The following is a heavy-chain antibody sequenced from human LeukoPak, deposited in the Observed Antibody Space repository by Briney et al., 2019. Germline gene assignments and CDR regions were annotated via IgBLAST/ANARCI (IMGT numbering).Heavy chain of an antibody. CDR1: GGSFSGYY. CDR3: ASHLYSSSWPYTPYYYYYGMDV. Sequence: PSETLSLTCAVYGGSFSGYYWSWIRQPPGKGLEWIGEINHSGSTNYNPSLKSRVTISVDTSKNQFSLKLSSVTAADTAVYYCASHLYSSSWPYTPYYYYYGMDVWGQGTTVTVSS. J-gene: IGHJ6*02. CDR2: INHSGST. V-gene: IGHV4-34*01. D-gene: IGHD6-13*01.